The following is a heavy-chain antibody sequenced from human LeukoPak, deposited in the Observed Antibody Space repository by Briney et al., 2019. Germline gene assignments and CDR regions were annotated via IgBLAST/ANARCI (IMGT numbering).Heavy chain of an antibody. CDR1: GFTFGIYW. Sequence: GGSLRLSCAASGFTFGIYWMSWVRQAPGKGLEWVTNIKEDGSEKYYVDSVKGRFTISRDNAKKSLYLQMNSLRAEDTAVYYCARGFDGVQAFDIWGQGTMVTVSS. CDR3: ARGFDGVQAFDI. D-gene: IGHD3-16*01. V-gene: IGHV3-7*01. J-gene: IGHJ3*02. CDR2: IKEDGSEK.